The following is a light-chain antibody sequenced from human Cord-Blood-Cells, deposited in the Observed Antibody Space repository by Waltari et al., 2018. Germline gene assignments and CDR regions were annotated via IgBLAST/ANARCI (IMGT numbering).Light chain of an antibody. J-gene: IGKJ1*01. CDR3: QQYNNWPPGVRGA. CDR2: GAS. V-gene: IGKV3-15*01. CDR1: QSVSSN. Sequence: EIVMTQSQATLSVSPGERAPLSCRASQSVSSNLAWYQQKPGQAPRLLIYGASTRATGIPARFSGSGSGTEFTLTISSLQSEDFAVYYCQQYNNWPPGVRGAFGQGTKVEIK.